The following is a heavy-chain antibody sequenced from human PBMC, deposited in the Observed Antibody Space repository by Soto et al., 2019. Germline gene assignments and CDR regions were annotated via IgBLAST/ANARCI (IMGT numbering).Heavy chain of an antibody. CDR3: ARSYSYGWNEY. CDR1: GYTFTNYD. J-gene: IGHJ4*02. D-gene: IGHD5-18*01. Sequence: ASVKVSCKASGYTFTNYDITWVRQAAGQGLEWVGWVNPNSGYTAYAQKFVGRVTMTRNTPLRTAYMELSSLTSGDTAVYYCARSYSYGWNEYWGQGTLVTVSS. V-gene: IGHV1-8*01. CDR2: VNPNSGYT.